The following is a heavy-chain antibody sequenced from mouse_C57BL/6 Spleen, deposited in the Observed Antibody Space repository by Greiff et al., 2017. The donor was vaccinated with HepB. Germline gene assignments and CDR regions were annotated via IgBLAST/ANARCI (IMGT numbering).Heavy chain of an antibody. CDR3: ARTDRGYGNSPYAMDY. CDR2: IWWDDDK. D-gene: IGHD2-1*01. Sequence: QVQLQQSGPGILQPSQTLSLTCSFSGFSLSTFGMGVGWIRQPSGKGLEWLAHIWWDDDKYYNPALKSRLTISKDTSKNQVFLKIANVDTADTATYYCARTDRGYGNSPYAMDYWGQGTSVTVSS. J-gene: IGHJ4*01. CDR1: GFSLSTFGMG. V-gene: IGHV8-8*01.